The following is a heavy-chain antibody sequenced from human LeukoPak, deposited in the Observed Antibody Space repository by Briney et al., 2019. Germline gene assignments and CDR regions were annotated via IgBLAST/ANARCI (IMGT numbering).Heavy chain of an antibody. CDR2: ISGSGNTI. CDR3: AREGNYYFDY. J-gene: IGHJ4*02. CDR1: GFTSSSYE. Sequence: PGGSLRLSCAASGFTSSSYEMHWVRQAPGKGLEWVSYISGSGNTIYYADSVKGRFTISRDNAKNSLILQMNSLRAEDTAVYYCAREGNYYFDYWGQGTLVTVSS. D-gene: IGHD4-23*01. V-gene: IGHV3-48*03.